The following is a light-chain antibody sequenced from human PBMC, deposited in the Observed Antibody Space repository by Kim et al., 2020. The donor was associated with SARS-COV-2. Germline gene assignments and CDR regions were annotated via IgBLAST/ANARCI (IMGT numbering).Light chain of an antibody. Sequence: SYELTQPPSVSVAPGKTARITCGGNNIGGKSVHWYQQKPGQAPVLVIYYDSDRPSGIPERFSGSNSGNTATLTISRVEAGDEADYYCQVWDSSSDNWVFGGGTQLTVL. CDR3: QVWDSSSDNWV. V-gene: IGLV3-21*04. CDR2: YDS. CDR1: NIGGKS. J-gene: IGLJ3*02.